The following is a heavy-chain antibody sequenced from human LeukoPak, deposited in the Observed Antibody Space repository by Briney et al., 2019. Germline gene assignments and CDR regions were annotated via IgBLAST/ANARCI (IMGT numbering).Heavy chain of an antibody. D-gene: IGHD3-9*01. J-gene: IGHJ5*02. CDR1: GYSFTSHW. CDR3: ARQNYDSMTGPNWFDP. Sequence: GESLKISCNGSGYSFTSHWIGWVRQMPGKGLEWMGIILPGDSDTRYSPSFQGQVTISVDKSISTAYLQWSSLRASDTAIYYCARQNYDSMTGPNWFDPWGQGTLVTVPS. CDR2: ILPGDSDT. V-gene: IGHV5-51*01.